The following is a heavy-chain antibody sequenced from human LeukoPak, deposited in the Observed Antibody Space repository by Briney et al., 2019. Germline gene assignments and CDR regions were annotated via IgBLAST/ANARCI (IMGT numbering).Heavy chain of an antibody. V-gene: IGHV1-3*01. CDR3: ARDSFGSSRPSEF. J-gene: IGHJ4*02. Sequence: ASVKVSCKGSGYTFTSYIMHWVRQAPGQGLEWMGWINPASGNTKYSQKFQGRVAFSRDTSADTAYMELSSLRSEDTAVYYCARDSFGSSRPSEFWGQGTLVTVSS. CDR1: GYTFTSYI. CDR2: INPASGNT. D-gene: IGHD2-2*01.